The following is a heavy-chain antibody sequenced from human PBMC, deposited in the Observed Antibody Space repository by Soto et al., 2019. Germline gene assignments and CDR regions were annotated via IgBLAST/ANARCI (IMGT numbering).Heavy chain of an antibody. CDR1: GYTFTSYG. V-gene: IGHV1-18*01. CDR3: ARGWGEMAHPPLYLY. CDR2: ISAYNGNT. Sequence: GSSVKVSCKASGYTFTSYGISWVRQAPGQGLEWMGWISAYNGNTNYAQKLQGRVTMTTDKSTNTDYMEMKSLISEDTAVYYCARGWGEMAHPPLYLYWGQGTQVTGSS. D-gene: IGHD3-10*01. J-gene: IGHJ1*01.